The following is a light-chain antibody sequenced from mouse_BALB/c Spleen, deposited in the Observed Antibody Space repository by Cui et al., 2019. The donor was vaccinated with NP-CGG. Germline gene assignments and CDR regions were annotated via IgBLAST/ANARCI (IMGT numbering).Light chain of an antibody. CDR1: TGAVTTSNY. CDR3: ALWYSNHWV. V-gene: IGLV1*01. Sequence: QVVVTQDSPLTTSPGETVTLTCRSSTGAVTTSNYANWVQEKPEHLFTGLIGGTNNRAPGVPARFSGSLIGDKAALTITGEQTEDEAIYFCALWYSNHWVFGGGTKLTVL. J-gene: IGLJ1*01. CDR2: GTN.